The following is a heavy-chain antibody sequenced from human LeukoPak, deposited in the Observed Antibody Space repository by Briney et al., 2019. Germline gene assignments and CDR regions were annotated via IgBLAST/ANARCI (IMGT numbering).Heavy chain of an antibody. V-gene: IGHV4-39*01. D-gene: IGHD5-12*01. Sequence: SETLSLTCTVSGDSISSSSHWWGWIRQPPGKGLEWIGHIKSSGSPNYNPPLKSRVTISVDTSKNQFSLKVSSVTAADTAVYYCARLTWITDYWGQGILVTVSS. CDR1: GDSISSSSHW. J-gene: IGHJ4*02. CDR3: ARLTWITDY. CDR2: IKSSGSP.